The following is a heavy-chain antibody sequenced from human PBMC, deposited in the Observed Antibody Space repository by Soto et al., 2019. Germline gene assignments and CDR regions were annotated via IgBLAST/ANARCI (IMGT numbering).Heavy chain of an antibody. Sequence: PGGSLRLSCAAAGFTFSSNDMNWVRQAPGKGLEWVSYISSSSSPIYYADSVRGRFTISRDNAKMSLYLQMDSLRAEDTAVYYCASSGRIFGVVPPGGGVWGQGTTVTVSS. CDR1: GFTFSSND. CDR2: ISSSSSPI. J-gene: IGHJ6*02. D-gene: IGHD3-3*01. V-gene: IGHV3-48*04. CDR3: ASSGRIFGVVPPGGGV.